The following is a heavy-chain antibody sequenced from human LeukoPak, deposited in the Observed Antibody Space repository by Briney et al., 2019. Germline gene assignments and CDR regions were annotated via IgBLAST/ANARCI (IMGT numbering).Heavy chain of an antibody. Sequence: SETLSLTCAVYGGSFSGYYWSWIRQPPGEGLEWIGEINHSGSTNYNPSLKSRVTISVDTSKNQFSLKLSSVTAADTAVYYCASSMVRGVNWFDPWGQGTLVTVSS. CDR3: ASSMVRGVNWFDP. CDR1: GGSFSGYY. CDR2: INHSGST. J-gene: IGHJ5*02. D-gene: IGHD3-10*01. V-gene: IGHV4-34*01.